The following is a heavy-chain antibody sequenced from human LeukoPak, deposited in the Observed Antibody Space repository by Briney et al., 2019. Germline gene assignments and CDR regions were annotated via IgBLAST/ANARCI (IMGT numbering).Heavy chain of an antibody. V-gene: IGHV3-48*04. J-gene: IGHJ4*02. D-gene: IGHD3-3*01. CDR3: ARVAGSGPGQLTFDY. CDR2: ISSNGITI. CDR1: GFTFSSYS. Sequence: GGSLRLSCAASGFTFSSYSMNWVRQVPGKGLEWVSYISSNGITIHNADSVKGRFTISRDNAKKSLYLQMNSLRAEDTAVYYCARVAGSGPGQLTFDYWGQGTLVTVSS.